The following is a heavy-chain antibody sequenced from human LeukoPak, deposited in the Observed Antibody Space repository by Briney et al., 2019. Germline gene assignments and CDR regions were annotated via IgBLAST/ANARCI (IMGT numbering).Heavy chain of an antibody. J-gene: IGHJ6*03. CDR2: IIPIFGTA. Sequence: SVKVSCKASGGTFSSYAISWVRQAPGQGLEWMGGIIPIFGTANYAQKFQGRVTTTTDESTSTAYMELSSLRSEDTAVYYCARDRRELRFLEWPGGYYYYMDVWGKGTTVTVSS. V-gene: IGHV1-69*05. CDR3: ARDRRELRFLEWPGGYYYYMDV. D-gene: IGHD3-3*01. CDR1: GGTFSSYA.